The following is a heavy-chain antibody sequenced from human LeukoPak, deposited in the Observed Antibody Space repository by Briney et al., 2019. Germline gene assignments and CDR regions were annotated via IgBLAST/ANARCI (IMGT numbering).Heavy chain of an antibody. J-gene: IGHJ3*02. Sequence: GPSVKVSCKASGYTFTGYYMHWVRQAPGQGLEWMGWINPNSGGTNYAQKFQGWVTMTRDTSISTAYMELSRLRSDDTAVYYCAREAELRYFDWLPGDAFDIWGQGTMVTVSS. D-gene: IGHD3-9*01. CDR3: AREAELRYFDWLPGDAFDI. V-gene: IGHV1-2*04. CDR2: INPNSGGT. CDR1: GYTFTGYY.